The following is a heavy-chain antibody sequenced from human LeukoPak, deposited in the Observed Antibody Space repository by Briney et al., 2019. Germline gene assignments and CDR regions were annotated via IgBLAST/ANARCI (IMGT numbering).Heavy chain of an antibody. CDR2: INPSGGST. D-gene: IGHD4-23*01. J-gene: IGHJ4*02. CDR1: GDTFTSYY. Sequence: ASVKVSCKASGDTFTSYYMHWVRQAPGQGLEWMGIINPSGGSTSYAQKFQGRVTMTRDMSTSTVYMELSSLRSEDTAVYYCARCPRDDYGGNTGLDYWGQGTLVTVSS. V-gene: IGHV1-46*01. CDR3: ARCPRDDYGGNTGLDY.